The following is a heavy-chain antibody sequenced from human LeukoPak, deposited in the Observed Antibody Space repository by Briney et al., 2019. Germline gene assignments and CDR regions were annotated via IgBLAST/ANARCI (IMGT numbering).Heavy chain of an antibody. D-gene: IGHD3-22*01. CDR3: ARHPNYYDSSGYYYYYGMDV. CDR2: ISSSSSYI. V-gene: IGHV3-21*01. J-gene: IGHJ6*02. CDR1: GFTFSSYS. Sequence: GGSLRLSCAASGFTFSSYSMNWVRQAREKGLEWVSSISSSSSYIYYADSVKGRFTISRDNAKNSLYLQMNSMRAEDTAVYYCARHPNYYDSSGYYYYYGMDVWGQGTTVTVSS.